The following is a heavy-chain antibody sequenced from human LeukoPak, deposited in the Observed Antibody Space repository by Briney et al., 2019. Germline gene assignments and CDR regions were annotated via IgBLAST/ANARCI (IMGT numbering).Heavy chain of an antibody. V-gene: IGHV3-9*01. Sequence: PGRSLRLSCAASGFTFDDYAMYWVRQAPGKGLEWVSGITWNSGIKDYADFVKGRFTISRDNAKNSLYLQMNSLRVEDTALYYCAKVRGYAYGYFDSWGQGTLVTVSS. CDR3: AKVRGYAYGYFDS. CDR1: GFTFDDYA. J-gene: IGHJ4*02. D-gene: IGHD5-18*01. CDR2: ITWNSGIK.